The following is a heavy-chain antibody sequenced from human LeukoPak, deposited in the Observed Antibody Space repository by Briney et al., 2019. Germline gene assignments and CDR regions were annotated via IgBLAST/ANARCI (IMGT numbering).Heavy chain of an antibody. Sequence: GGSLRLSCAASGFTVSSNYMSWVRQAPGKGLEWVSVIYSGGSTYYADSVKGRFTISRDNSKNTLYLQMNSLRAEDTAVYYCAREGSPYCSGGSCYIYYFDYWGQGTLVTVSS. D-gene: IGHD2-15*01. CDR2: IYSGGST. J-gene: IGHJ4*02. CDR3: AREGSPYCSGGSCYIYYFDY. V-gene: IGHV3-53*05. CDR1: GFTVSSNY.